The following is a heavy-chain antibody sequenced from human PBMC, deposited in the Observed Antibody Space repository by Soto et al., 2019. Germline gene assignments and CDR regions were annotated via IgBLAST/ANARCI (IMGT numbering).Heavy chain of an antibody. Sequence: GGSLRLSCAASGFIFGNFWMHWVRQAPGKGPEWVSRMTSDGRTIQYADSVKARFTVSRDNAKSTMSLEMNSLRVEDTAVYYCARAEVDYWGPGTLVTVSS. V-gene: IGHV3-74*01. CDR2: MTSDGRTI. J-gene: IGHJ4*02. CDR1: GFIFGNFW. CDR3: ARAEVDY.